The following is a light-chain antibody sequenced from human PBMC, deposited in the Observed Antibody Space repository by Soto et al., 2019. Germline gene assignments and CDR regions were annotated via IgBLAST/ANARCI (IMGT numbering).Light chain of an antibody. V-gene: IGLV2-11*01. J-gene: IGLJ1*01. CDR3: SSYAGSDSYV. CDR1: SSDVGGYNY. CDR2: DVS. Sequence: QSVLTQPRSVSGSPGQSVTISCTGTSSDVGGYNYVSWYQEQPGKAPKLMNYDVSKRPSGVPDRFSGSKSGNTASLTISGLQAEDEAVYYCSSYAGSDSYVFGTGAKVTVL.